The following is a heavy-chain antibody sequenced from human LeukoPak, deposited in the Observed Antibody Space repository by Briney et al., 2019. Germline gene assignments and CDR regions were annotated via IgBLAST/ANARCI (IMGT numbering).Heavy chain of an antibody. D-gene: IGHD6-19*01. Sequence: QPGGSLRLSCAASGFTFSSYWMHWVRQAPGKGLVWVSRMNNGGSSTIYADSVKGRFTISRDNAKNTLYLQMNSLRAEDTAVYYCARADGSGWLTYWGQGTLVTVSS. J-gene: IGHJ4*02. CDR2: MNNGGSST. CDR3: ARADGSGWLTY. CDR1: GFTFSSYW. V-gene: IGHV3-74*01.